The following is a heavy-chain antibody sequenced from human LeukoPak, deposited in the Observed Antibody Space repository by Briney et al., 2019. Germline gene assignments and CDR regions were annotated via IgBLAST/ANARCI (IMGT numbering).Heavy chain of an antibody. Sequence: HPGRSLRLSCTSYGFTFGAYGLSWVRQAPGRGLEWIGSIRTKAYGWTTEYAASVKGRFTMSRDDSKSVAYLQMDNLKTEDTALYYCARDPMGGYFATFTDDGFDIWGQGTMVTVSS. CDR2: IRTKAYGWTT. D-gene: IGHD3-9*01. V-gene: IGHV3-49*04. J-gene: IGHJ3*02. CDR1: GFTFGAYG. CDR3: ARDPMGGYFATFTDDGFDI.